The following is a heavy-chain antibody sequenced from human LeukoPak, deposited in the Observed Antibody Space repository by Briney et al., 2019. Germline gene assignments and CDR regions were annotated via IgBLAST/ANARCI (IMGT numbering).Heavy chain of an antibody. J-gene: IGHJ3*02. CDR3: ASSPGYSYGYSAFDI. D-gene: IGHD5-18*01. CDR1: GFTFSSYA. CDR2: ISGSGGST. Sequence: TGGSLRLSCAASGFTFSSYAMSWVRQAPGKGLEWVSAISGSGGSTYYADSVKGRFTISRDNAKNSLYLQMNSLRAEDTAVYYCASSPGYSYGYSAFDIWGQGTMVTVSS. V-gene: IGHV3-23*01.